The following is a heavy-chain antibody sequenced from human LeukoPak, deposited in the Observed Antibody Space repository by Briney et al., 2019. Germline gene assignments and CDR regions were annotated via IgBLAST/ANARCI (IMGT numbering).Heavy chain of an antibody. CDR2: IYHSGST. CDR3: ASTIMITFGGVIATDY. J-gene: IGHJ4*02. Sequence: SETLSLTCTVSGGSISSGGYYWSWIRQPPGKGLEWIGYIYHSGSTYYNPSLKSRVTISVDTSKNQFSLKLSSVTAADTAVYYCASTIMITFGGVIATDYWGQGTLVTVSS. V-gene: IGHV4-30-2*01. D-gene: IGHD3-16*02. CDR1: GGSISSGGYY.